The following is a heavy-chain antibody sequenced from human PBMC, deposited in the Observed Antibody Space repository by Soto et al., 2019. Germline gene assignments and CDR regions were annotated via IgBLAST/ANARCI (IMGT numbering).Heavy chain of an antibody. CDR2: ISAHNGNT. CDR1: GYTFTNYG. V-gene: IGHV1-18*01. J-gene: IGHJ3*02. D-gene: IGHD1-26*01. CDR3: ARDVRGSYSGGAFDI. Sequence: GASVKVSCKASGYTFTNYGISWVRQAPGQGLERMGWISAHNGNTNYAQKIQGRVTMTTDTSASTAYMEVRSLRSDDTAVYYCARDVRGSYSGGAFDIWGQGTMVTVSS.